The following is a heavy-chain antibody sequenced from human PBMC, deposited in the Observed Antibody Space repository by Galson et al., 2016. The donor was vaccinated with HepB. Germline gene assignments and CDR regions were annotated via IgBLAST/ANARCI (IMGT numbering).Heavy chain of an antibody. CDR1: GGSISSNY. CDR3: ARGSYQSQY. J-gene: IGHJ4*02. D-gene: IGHD2-2*01. CDR2: IFSSGST. V-gene: IGHV4-59*01. Sequence: SETLSLTCSVSGGSISSNYWSWIRQPPGKGLEWIGYIFSSGSTKYNPSLKSRVTISIDAPKNQFSLRPSSVTAADTAMYYCARGSYQSQYWGQGTLVTVSS.